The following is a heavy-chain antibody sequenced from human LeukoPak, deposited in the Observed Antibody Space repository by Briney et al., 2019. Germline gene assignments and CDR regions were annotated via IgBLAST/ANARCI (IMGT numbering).Heavy chain of an antibody. CDR1: GYTFTTYD. CDR3: ARRNTAMVAGLDY. Sequence: ASVKVSCTASGYTFTTYDINWVRQATGQGLEWMGWMNPNSGNTAYAQKFQGRVTMTRNTSISTAFMELSGLRSEDTAVYFCARRNTAMVAGLDYWGQGSLVTVSS. CDR2: MNPNSGNT. V-gene: IGHV1-8*01. J-gene: IGHJ4*02. D-gene: IGHD5-18*01.